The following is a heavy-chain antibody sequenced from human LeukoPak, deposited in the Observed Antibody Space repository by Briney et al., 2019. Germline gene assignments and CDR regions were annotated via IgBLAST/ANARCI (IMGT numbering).Heavy chain of an antibody. D-gene: IGHD6-19*01. CDR3: ARLFSSGPHYFDY. CDR1: GYSISSGYY. CDR2: IYHSGST. Sequence: SETLSLTCAVSGYSISSGYYWGWIRQPPGKGLEWIGSIYHSGSTYYNPSLKSRVTISVGTSKNQFSLKLSSVTAADTAVYYCARLFSSGPHYFDYWGQGTLVTVSS. V-gene: IGHV4-38-2*01. J-gene: IGHJ4*02.